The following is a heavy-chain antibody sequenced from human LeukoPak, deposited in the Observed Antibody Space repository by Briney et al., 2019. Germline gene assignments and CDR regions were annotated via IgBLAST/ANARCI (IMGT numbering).Heavy chain of an antibody. CDR2: ISSSSSYI. D-gene: IGHD3-9*01. Sequence: TTGGSLRLSCAASGFTFSSYSTNWVRQAPGKGLEWVSSISSSSSYIYYADSVKGRFTISRDNAKNSLYLQMNSLRAEDTAVYYCARDFVLRYFDSNWFDPWGQGTLVTVSS. V-gene: IGHV3-21*01. J-gene: IGHJ5*02. CDR1: GFTFSSYS. CDR3: ARDFVLRYFDSNWFDP.